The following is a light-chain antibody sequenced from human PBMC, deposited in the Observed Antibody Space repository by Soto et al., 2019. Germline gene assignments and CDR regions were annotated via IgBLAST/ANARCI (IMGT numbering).Light chain of an antibody. CDR1: QSVGTT. CDR3: QRFNRWPLA. Sequence: EIVMTQSPAALSVSPGEIATLYFWASQSVGTTLNWYQQKPGQAPRLLIYDTYIRATGIPARFSGSGSGTEFTLTIASLQSEDFGVYYCQRFNRWPLAFGGGTKVDIK. J-gene: IGKJ4*01. V-gene: IGKV3-15*01. CDR2: DTY.